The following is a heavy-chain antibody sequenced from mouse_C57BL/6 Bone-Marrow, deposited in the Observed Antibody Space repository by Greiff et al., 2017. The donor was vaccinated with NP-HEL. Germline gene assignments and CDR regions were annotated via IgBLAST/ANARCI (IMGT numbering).Heavy chain of an antibody. J-gene: IGHJ3*01. V-gene: IGHV14-4*01. D-gene: IGHD2-3*01. CDR2: IDPENGDT. Sequence: EVHLVESGAELVRPGASVKLSCTASGFNIKDDYMHWVKQRPEQGLEWIGWIDPENGDTEYASKFQGKATITADTSSNTAYLQLSSLTSEDTAVYYCTTGGWLLFAYWGQGTLVTVSA. CDR3: TTGGWLLFAY. CDR1: GFNIKDDY.